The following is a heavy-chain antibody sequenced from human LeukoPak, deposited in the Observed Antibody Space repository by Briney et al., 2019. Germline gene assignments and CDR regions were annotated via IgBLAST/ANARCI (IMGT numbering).Heavy chain of an antibody. D-gene: IGHD2-21*02. V-gene: IGHV3-74*01. J-gene: IGHJ4*02. CDR2: INSDGSSR. Sequence: PGGSLRLSCAASGFTFSSYWMHWVRQAPGKGLVWVSRINSDGSSRSYADSVKGRFTISRDSPKNTLFLQMDSLRAEDTAVYYCVRGTSRRNGFGGDDPYWGQGTLVIVSS. CDR3: VRGTSRRNGFGGDDPY. CDR1: GFTFSSYW.